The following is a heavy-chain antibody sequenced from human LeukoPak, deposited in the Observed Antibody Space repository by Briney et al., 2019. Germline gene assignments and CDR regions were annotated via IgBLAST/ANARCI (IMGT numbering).Heavy chain of an antibody. CDR2: IYSSGSA. CDR3: ARHRDYYDT. CDR1: GSSINNNF. V-gene: IGHV4-59*08. Sequence: SETLSLTCTVSGSSINNNFWNWIRQPPGKGLEWIGYIYSSGSANYNPSLKSRVIISGDTSKNQISLKLTSVTAADTAVYFCARHRDYYDTWGHGTLVTVSS. J-gene: IGHJ4*01. D-gene: IGHD3-22*01.